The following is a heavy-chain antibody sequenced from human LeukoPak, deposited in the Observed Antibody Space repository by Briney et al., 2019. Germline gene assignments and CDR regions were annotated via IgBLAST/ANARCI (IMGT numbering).Heavy chain of an antibody. CDR3: AAAAGYVDY. D-gene: IGHD6-13*01. Sequence: PGRSLRLSCAASGFTFDDYAMHWVRQAPGKGLEWVSGISWNSGNIDYADSVKGRFTISRDNAKNSLYLQMNSLRAEDTALYYCAAAAGYVDYWGQGTLVTVSS. CDR1: GFTFDDYA. J-gene: IGHJ4*02. CDR2: ISWNSGNI. V-gene: IGHV3-9*01.